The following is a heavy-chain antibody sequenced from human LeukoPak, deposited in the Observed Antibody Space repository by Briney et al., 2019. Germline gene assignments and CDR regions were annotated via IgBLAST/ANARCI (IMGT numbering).Heavy chain of an antibody. Sequence: ASVKVFCKASGYTFTTYYMHWVRQAPGQGLAWMGKINPSDGSTNYAQNLQGRVTMTRDTSTSTVYMELSSLRSEDTAVCDCARGDKSRWYGDYWGQGALVTVSS. V-gene: IGHV1-46*01. CDR3: ARGDKSRWYGDY. CDR1: GYTFTTYY. D-gene: IGHD6-13*01. J-gene: IGHJ4*02. CDR2: INPSDGST.